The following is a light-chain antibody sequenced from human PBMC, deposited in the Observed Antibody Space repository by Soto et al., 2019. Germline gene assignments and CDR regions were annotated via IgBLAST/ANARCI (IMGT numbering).Light chain of an antibody. Sequence: QSVLTQPPSVSAAPGQKVTISCSGSSSNIGGNSVSWYQQLPGTAPKLLIYDDNKRPSGVPDRFSGFNSGTSAPPGITGLQTGDEADYYCGSWDSSLSAYVFGTGTKVTVL. J-gene: IGLJ1*01. CDR1: SSNIGGNS. V-gene: IGLV1-51*01. CDR2: DDN. CDR3: GSWDSSLSAYV.